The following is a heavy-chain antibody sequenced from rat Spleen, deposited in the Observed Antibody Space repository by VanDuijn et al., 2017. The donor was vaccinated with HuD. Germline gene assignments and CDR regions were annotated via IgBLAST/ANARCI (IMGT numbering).Heavy chain of an antibody. CDR3: ARRYYSGFDY. V-gene: IGHV5-29*01. CDR1: GFTFSDYY. J-gene: IGHJ2*01. CDR2: ISYDGTTT. D-gene: IGHD1-1*01. Sequence: EVQLVESDGGLVQPGRSLKLSCAASGFTFSDYYMAWVRQAPTKGLEWVATISYDGTTTSYRDSVRGRFTVSRDNAKSTRYLQMDSLRSEDTATYYCARRYYSGFDYWGQGVMVTVSS.